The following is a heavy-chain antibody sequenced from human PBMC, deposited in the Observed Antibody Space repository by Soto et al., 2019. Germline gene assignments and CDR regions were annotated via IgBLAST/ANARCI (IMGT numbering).Heavy chain of an antibody. J-gene: IGHJ6*02. CDR3: ARDRVAGVLGGIEAAAGSWGLYYYGMDV. CDR1: GYTFTSYG. V-gene: IGHV1-18*01. Sequence: ASVKVSCKASGYTFTSYGISWVRQAPGQGLEWMGWISAYNGNTNYAQKLQGRVTMTTDTSTSTAYMELRSLRSDDTAVYYCARDRVAGVLGGIEAAAGSWGLYYYGMDVWGQGTTVTVSS. CDR2: ISAYNGNT. D-gene: IGHD6-13*01.